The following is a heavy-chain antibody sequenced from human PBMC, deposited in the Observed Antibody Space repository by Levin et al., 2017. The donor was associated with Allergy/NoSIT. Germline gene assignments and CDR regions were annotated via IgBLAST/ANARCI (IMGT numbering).Heavy chain of an antibody. CDR3: ARDLQSDYVFYYYYGMDV. CDR1: GFTFSSYA. D-gene: IGHD3-16*01. V-gene: IGHV3-30-3*01. J-gene: IGHJ6*02. Sequence: GGSLRLSCAASGFTFSSYAMHWVRQAPGKGLEWVAVISYDGSNKYYADSVKGRFTISRDNSKNTLYLQMNSLRAEDTAVYYCARDLQSDYVFYYYYGMDVWGQGTTVTVSS. CDR2: ISYDGSNK.